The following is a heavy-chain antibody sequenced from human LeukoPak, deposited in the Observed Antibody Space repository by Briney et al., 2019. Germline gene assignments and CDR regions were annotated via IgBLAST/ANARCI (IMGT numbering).Heavy chain of an antibody. V-gene: IGHV3-7*01. Sequence: PGGSLRPSCAASAFTFSRYWMTWVRQAPGKGLEWVAKIKEDGSEKYYVDSVKGRFSISRDNTKNSLYLQMNSLRAEDTAVYYCARGGYTSSWYISRDYWGQGTLVTVSS. CDR2: IKEDGSEK. D-gene: IGHD6-13*01. CDR3: ARGGYTSSWYISRDY. CDR1: AFTFSRYW. J-gene: IGHJ4*02.